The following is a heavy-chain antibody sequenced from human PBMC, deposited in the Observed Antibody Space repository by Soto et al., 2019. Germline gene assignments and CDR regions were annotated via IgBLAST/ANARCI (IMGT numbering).Heavy chain of an antibody. CDR3: ARVWSGIVGASPPSYYYYGMDA. J-gene: IGHJ6*02. CDR2: ISAYNGNT. CDR1: VYTFTGYG. D-gene: IGHD1-26*01. V-gene: IGHV1-18*01. Sequence: XSVKVSCKASVYTFTGYGISWVRQAPGQGLEWMGWISAYNGNTNYAQKLQGRVTMTTDTSTSTAYMELRSLRSDDTAVYYCARVWSGIVGASPPSYYYYGMDAWGQGTTVTVSS.